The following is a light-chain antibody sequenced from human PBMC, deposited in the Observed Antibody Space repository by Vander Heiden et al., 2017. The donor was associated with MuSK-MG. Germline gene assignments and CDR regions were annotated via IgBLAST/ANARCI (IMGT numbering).Light chain of an antibody. J-gene: IGKJ1*01. CDR3: QQYDSYPWT. CDR1: QSTSGW. CDR2: DAS. V-gene: IGKV1-5*01. Sequence: DIPMTQSPSTLSASVVDRVIITFGASQSTSGWLAWYQQKPGKAPKLLIYDASSLESGVPSRFSGSGSGTEFTLTISSLQPDDFATYYCQQYDSYPWTFGQGTKVEIK.